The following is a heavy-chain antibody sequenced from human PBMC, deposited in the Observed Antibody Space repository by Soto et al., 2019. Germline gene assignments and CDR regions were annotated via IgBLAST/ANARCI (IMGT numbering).Heavy chain of an antibody. D-gene: IGHD6-19*01. V-gene: IGHV4-34*01. CDR1: GGSLTGYY. Sequence: AGTLSLTCVVYGGSLTGYYLSWIRQPPGRGLEWIGEINPTGSPKYNPSLMSRVTISVDTSKNQFSMKLSSVTAADTAVFYCARRREQWLVDAFDIWGQGTMVTVSS. J-gene: IGHJ3*02. CDR2: INPTGSP. CDR3: ARRREQWLVDAFDI.